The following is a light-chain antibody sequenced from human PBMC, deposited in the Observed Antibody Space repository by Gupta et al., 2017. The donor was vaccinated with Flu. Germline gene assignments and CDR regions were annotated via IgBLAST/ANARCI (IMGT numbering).Light chain of an antibody. J-gene: IGKJ1*01. CDR2: AAS. CDR3: QQSYTPWT. V-gene: IGKV1-39*01. Sequence: DIQMTQSPSSLSASVGDRVTITCRASQSISSYLNWYQQKPGKAPKLLIYAASRLQSGVPSRFSGSGSGTDFTLTISSLQPEDFATYYCQQSYTPWTFGQGSKVEIK. CDR1: QSISSY.